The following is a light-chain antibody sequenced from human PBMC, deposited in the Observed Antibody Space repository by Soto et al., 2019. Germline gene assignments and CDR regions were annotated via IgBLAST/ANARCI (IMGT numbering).Light chain of an antibody. CDR2: GAS. J-gene: IGKJ1*01. Sequence: EIVLTQSPATLSLSPGERATLSCRASQSVSSNYLAWYQQKPGQAPRRLIYGASSRATGIPDRFSGSGSGTDFTLSIRRLEPEDFAVYYCQQYGSSPTFGQGTKVDI. V-gene: IGKV3-20*01. CDR1: QSVSSNY. CDR3: QQYGSSPT.